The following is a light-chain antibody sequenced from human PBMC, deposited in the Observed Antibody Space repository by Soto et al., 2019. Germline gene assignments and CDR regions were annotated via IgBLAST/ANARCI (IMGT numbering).Light chain of an antibody. CDR3: AAWDDSLNAYVV. CDR1: SSNIGSNT. Sequence: QSVLTQPPSASGTPGQRVTISCSGSSSNIGSNTVNWYQQLPGTAPKLLISSNNQRPSGVPDRFSGSKSGTSASLAISGLQSEDEADYYCAAWDDSLNAYVVFGGGTKLTVL. CDR2: SNN. V-gene: IGLV1-44*01. J-gene: IGLJ2*01.